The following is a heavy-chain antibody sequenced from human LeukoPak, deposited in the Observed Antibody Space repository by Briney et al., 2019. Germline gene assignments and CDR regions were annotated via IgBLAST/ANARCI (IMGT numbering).Heavy chain of an antibody. CDR2: IYYSGST. CDR3: ARVGSSSWANWLDP. Sequence: PSETLSLTCTVSGGSISSYYWSWIRQPPGKGLEWIGYIYYSGSTNYNPSLKSRVTISVDTSKNQFSLKLSSVTAADTAVYYCARVGSSSWANWLDPWGQGTLVTVSS. CDR1: GGSISSYY. D-gene: IGHD6-13*01. V-gene: IGHV4-59*01. J-gene: IGHJ5*02.